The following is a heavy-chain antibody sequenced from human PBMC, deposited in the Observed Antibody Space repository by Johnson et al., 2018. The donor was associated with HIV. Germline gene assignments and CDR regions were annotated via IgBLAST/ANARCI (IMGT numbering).Heavy chain of an antibody. J-gene: IGHJ3*02. CDR2: IWYDGSNK. D-gene: IGHD2-2*01. Sequence: QEQLVESGGGVVQPGRSLRLSCAASGFTFSSYGMHWVRQAPGKGLEWVAVIWYDGSNKYYADSVKGQFTISRDNSKNTLYLQMNSLRAEDTAVYYCANGDIRYCSSTSCHDGAFDIWGQGTMVTVSS. CDR1: GFTFSSYG. V-gene: IGHV3-33*06. CDR3: ANGDIRYCSSTSCHDGAFDI.